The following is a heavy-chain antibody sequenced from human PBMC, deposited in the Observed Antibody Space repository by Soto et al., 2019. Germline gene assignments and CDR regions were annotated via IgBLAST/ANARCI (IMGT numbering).Heavy chain of an antibody. CDR1: GGSISSSSYY. CDR3: ARHRQPIICSGGSCGMDV. Sequence: QLQLQESGPGLVKPSETLSLTCTVSGGSISSSSYYWGWIRQPPGKGLEWIGSIYYSGSTYYNPSLKSRVTISVDTSKNQFSLKLSSVTAADTAVYYCARHRQPIICSGGSCGMDVWGQGTTVTVSS. J-gene: IGHJ6*02. CDR2: IYYSGST. D-gene: IGHD2-15*01. V-gene: IGHV4-39*01.